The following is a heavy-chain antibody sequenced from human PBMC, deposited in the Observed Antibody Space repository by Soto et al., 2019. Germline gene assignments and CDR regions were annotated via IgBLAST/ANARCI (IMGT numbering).Heavy chain of an antibody. CDR1: GFTFSSYA. CDR2: ISGSGGST. V-gene: IGHV3-23*01. D-gene: IGHD5-12*01. Sequence: GGSLRRSCAASGFTFSSYAMGWVRQAPGKGLEWVSAISGSGGSTYYADSVKGRFTISRDNSKNTLYLQMNSLRAEDTAVYYCATERNSGYDYYYYYGMDVWGQGTTVTVSS. CDR3: ATERNSGYDYYYYYGMDV. J-gene: IGHJ6*02.